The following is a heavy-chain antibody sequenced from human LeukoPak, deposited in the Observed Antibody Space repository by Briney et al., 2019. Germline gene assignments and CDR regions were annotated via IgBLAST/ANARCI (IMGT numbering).Heavy chain of an antibody. D-gene: IGHD2-21*01. J-gene: IGHJ4*02. Sequence: GGSLRLSCAASGFTFSGHWMSWVRQAPGKGLQWVSVISGGGRTTEYADSVKGRFTVSRDNSVNTLSLHMDSLRVEDTAIYYCAKNVVFTRYFDSWGQGTLVTVSS. CDR2: ISGGGRTT. CDR3: AKNVVFTRYFDS. CDR1: GFTFSGHW. V-gene: IGHV3-23*01.